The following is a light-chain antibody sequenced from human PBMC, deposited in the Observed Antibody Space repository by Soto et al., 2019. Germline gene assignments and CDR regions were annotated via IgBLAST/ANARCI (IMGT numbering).Light chain of an antibody. V-gene: IGKV3-15*01. Sequence: EIVLTQSPATLSLSPGERATLSCRASQSVGSNVAWYQQKAGQAPRLLIFGASARATGIPARFSGSGSATEFTLTISSLQSEDLAVYYCQQYDNWPPWTFGQGTKVEIK. J-gene: IGKJ1*01. CDR2: GAS. CDR1: QSVGSN. CDR3: QQYDNWPPWT.